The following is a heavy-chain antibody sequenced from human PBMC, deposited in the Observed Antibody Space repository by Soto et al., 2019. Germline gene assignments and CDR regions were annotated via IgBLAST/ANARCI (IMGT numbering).Heavy chain of an antibody. CDR3: ARGQLRFLQWSGYGMDV. D-gene: IGHD3-3*01. CDR1: GGTFSSYA. Sequence: VKVSCKASGGTFSSYAISWVRQAPGQGLEWMGGIIPIFGTANYAQKFQGRVTITADESTSTAYMELSSLRSEDTAVYYCARGQLRFLQWSGYGMDVWGKGTTVTVSS. CDR2: IIPIFGTA. J-gene: IGHJ6*04. V-gene: IGHV1-69*13.